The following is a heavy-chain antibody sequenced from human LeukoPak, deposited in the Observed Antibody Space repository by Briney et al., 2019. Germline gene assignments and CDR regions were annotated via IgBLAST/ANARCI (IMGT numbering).Heavy chain of an antibody. CDR2: ISGSDGST. CDR1: GFSFSSFG. J-gene: IGHJ5*02. CDR3: AKVPNWNYLWFDP. Sequence: PGGSLRLSCAASGFSFSSFGMSWVRQAPGKGLEWVSRISGSDGSTDYADSVKGRFTISRDNSKNTLYLQMNSLRAEDTAVYYCAKVPNWNYLWFDPWGQGTLVTVSS. D-gene: IGHD1-7*01. V-gene: IGHV3-23*01.